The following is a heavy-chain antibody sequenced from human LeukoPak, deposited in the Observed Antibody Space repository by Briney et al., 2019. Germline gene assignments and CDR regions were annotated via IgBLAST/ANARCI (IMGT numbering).Heavy chain of an antibody. V-gene: IGHV4-34*01. CDR2: INYSGRT. J-gene: IGHJ1*01. D-gene: IGHD6-25*01. CDR1: GGSLNGYY. Sequence: SETLSLTCAVYGGSLNGYYWSWVRQPPGKGLEWIGEINYSGRTSYNPSLKSRVIISIDTSKNQFSLNLTSVTAADTGIYYCASRERWGQGTLVTVSS. CDR3: ASRER.